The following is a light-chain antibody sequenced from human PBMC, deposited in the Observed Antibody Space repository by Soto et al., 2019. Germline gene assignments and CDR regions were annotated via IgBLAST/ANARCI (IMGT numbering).Light chain of an antibody. J-gene: IGKJ4*01. CDR2: GAS. Sequence: EVVLMQSPGTLSLSPGQRATLSCRASQSVSGSYLAWYQQKPGQAPRLLIYGASSRATGIPDRFSRSGSGTDFTLTISRLEPEDFAVYYCQQYGGSLTFGGGTKVDIK. CDR3: QQYGGSLT. CDR1: QSVSGSY. V-gene: IGKV3-20*01.